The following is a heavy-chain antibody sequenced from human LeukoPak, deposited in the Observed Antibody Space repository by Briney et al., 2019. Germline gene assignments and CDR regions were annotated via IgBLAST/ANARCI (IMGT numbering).Heavy chain of an antibody. D-gene: IGHD2-8*02. CDR3: AKNTGGLPTD. V-gene: IGHV3-30*14. CDR1: GFTFSSYA. J-gene: IGHJ4*02. Sequence: PGGSLRLSCAASGFTFSSYAMHWVRQAPGKGLEWVAVISYDGSNKYYADSVKGRFTISRDNSKNTVYLQMNSLRGEDTAVYYCAKNTGGLPTDWGQGTLVTVSS. CDR2: ISYDGSNK.